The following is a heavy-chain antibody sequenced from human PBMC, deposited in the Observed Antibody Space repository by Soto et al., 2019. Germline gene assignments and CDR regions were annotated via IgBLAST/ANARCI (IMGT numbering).Heavy chain of an antibody. CDR1: GFTFTSSA. D-gene: IGHD6-19*01. Sequence: SVKVSCKASGFTFTSSAVQWVRQARGQRLEWIGWIVVGSGNTNYAQKFQERVTITRDMSTSTAYMELSSLRSEDTAVYYCAAPVAGMVEGMDVWGQGTTVTVSS. V-gene: IGHV1-58*01. J-gene: IGHJ6*02. CDR3: AAPVAGMVEGMDV. CDR2: IVVGSGNT.